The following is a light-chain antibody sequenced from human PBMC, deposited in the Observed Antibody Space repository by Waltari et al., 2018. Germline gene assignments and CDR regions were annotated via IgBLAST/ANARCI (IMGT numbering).Light chain of an antibody. CDR3: SSYAGSNILV. CDR2: EVS. J-gene: IGLJ2*01. V-gene: IGLV2-8*01. Sequence: QSALTQPPSASGSPGQSVTISCTGTISDVGGYNSASWYQQHPGKAPKLMIYEVSKRPSGVPDRLSASKSGNTASLTVSGLQAEDEADYYCSSYAGSNILVFGGGTKLTVL. CDR1: ISDVGGYNS.